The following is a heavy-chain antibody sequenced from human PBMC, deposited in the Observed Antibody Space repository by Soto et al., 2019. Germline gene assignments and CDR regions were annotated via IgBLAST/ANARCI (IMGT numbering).Heavy chain of an antibody. J-gene: IGHJ5*02. CDR1: GCSISRSSYY. Sequence: PWETLSLTCTVSGCSISRSSYYWGRIRQPPGKGLEWIGSIYYSGSTYYNPSLKSRVTISVDTSKNQFSLKLSSVTAADTAVYYCASQNYIVVVPAAMRNWWFDPWGQGTLVTVSS. CDR3: ASQNYIVVVPAAMRNWWFDP. D-gene: IGHD2-2*01. V-gene: IGHV4-39*01. CDR2: IYYSGST.